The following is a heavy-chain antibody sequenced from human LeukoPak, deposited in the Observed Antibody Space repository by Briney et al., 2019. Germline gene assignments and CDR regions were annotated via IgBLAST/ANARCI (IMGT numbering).Heavy chain of an antibody. J-gene: IGHJ4*02. CDR1: GYTFTSYY. V-gene: IGHV1-46*01. CDR3: ARDDGRFGELFSILLY. D-gene: IGHD3-10*01. CDR2: INPSGGST. Sequence: GASVKVSCKASGYTFTSYYMHWVRQAPGQGLEWMGIINPSGGSTSYAQKFQGRVTMTRDMSTSTVYMELSSLRSEDTAVYYCARDDGRFGELFSILLYWGQGTLVTVSS.